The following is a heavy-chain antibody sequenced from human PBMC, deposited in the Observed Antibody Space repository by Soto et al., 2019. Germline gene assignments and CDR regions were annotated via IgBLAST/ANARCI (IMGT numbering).Heavy chain of an antibody. CDR3: ARVMVRGVTLPFGY. J-gene: IGHJ4*02. CDR1: GYTFTSYA. V-gene: IGHV1-3*01. CDR2: INAGNGNT. D-gene: IGHD3-10*01. Sequence: QVQLVQSGAEVKKPGASVKVSCKASGYTFTSYAMHWVRQAPGQRLEWMGWINAGNGNTKYSQKFQGRVTITRDTSASTAYMELSSLRSEVTAVYYCARVMVRGVTLPFGYWGQGTLVTVSS.